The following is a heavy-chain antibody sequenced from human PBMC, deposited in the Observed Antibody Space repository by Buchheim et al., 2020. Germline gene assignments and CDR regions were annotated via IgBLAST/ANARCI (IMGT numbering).Heavy chain of an antibody. D-gene: IGHD3-22*01. Sequence: QVQLQQWGAGLLKPSETLSLTCAVYGGSFSGYYWSWIRQPPGKGLEWIGGINHSGSTKYNSSLKSRVTISVDTSQNQFSLMLSSVTAADTAVYYCARGPHPITVIVVVTYFDYWGQGTL. CDR1: GGSFSGYY. J-gene: IGHJ4*02. V-gene: IGHV4-34*01. CDR2: INHSGST. CDR3: ARGPHPITVIVVVTYFDY.